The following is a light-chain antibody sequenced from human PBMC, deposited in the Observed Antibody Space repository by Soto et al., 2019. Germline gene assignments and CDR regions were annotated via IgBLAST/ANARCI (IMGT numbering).Light chain of an antibody. CDR2: GNS. CDR3: QSYDSSLSGYV. Sequence: QSVLTQPPSVSRAPGQRVTISCTGSSSDIGAGYDVHGYQQLPGTAPKLLIYGNSNRPSGVPDRFSGSKSGTSASLAITGLQAEDEADYYCQSYDSSLSGYVFGTGTKLTVL. J-gene: IGLJ1*01. CDR1: SSDIGAGYD. V-gene: IGLV1-40*01.